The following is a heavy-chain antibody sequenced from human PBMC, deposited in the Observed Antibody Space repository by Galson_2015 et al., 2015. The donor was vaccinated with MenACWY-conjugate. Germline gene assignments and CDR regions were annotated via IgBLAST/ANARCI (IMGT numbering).Heavy chain of an antibody. J-gene: IGHJ4*02. V-gene: IGHV3-7*03. Sequence: SLRLSCAASGFTFNNYWMNWVRQAPGKGLEWVPNIKQDGTEKYYVDSVKGRFTISRDNAKNSLYLQMNSLRVEDTAVYYCAGGYASPWDHYFDYWGQGTLVTVSS. CDR2: IKQDGTEK. D-gene: IGHD3-16*01. CDR1: GFTFNNYW. CDR3: AGGYASPWDHYFDY.